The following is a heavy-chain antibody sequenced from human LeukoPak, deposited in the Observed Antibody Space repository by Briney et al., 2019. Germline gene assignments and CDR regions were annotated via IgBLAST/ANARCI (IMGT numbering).Heavy chain of an antibody. J-gene: IGHJ3*02. Sequence: GASVKVSCKASGYTFTGYYMHWVRQAPGQGLEWMGWLNPNSGGTNYAQKFQGRVTMTRDTSISTAYMELSRLRSEDTAVYYCATISKKQQLASDAFDIWGQGTMVTVSS. CDR2: LNPNSGGT. CDR1: GYTFTGYY. CDR3: ATISKKQQLASDAFDI. D-gene: IGHD6-13*01. V-gene: IGHV1-2*02.